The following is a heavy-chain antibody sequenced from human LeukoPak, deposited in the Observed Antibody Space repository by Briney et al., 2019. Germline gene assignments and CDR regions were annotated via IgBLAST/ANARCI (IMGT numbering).Heavy chain of an antibody. CDR1: GDSIIINDHY. CDR3: ARVRGYSYGLWDY. CDR2: IYYSGST. V-gene: IGHV4-39*07. J-gene: IGHJ4*02. D-gene: IGHD5-18*01. Sequence: SETLSLTCTVSGDSIIINDHYWGWIRQPPGKGLEWIGSIYYSGSTYYKPSLKSRVTISVDTSKNQFSLKLSSVTAADTAVYYCARVRGYSYGLWDYWGQGTLVTVSS.